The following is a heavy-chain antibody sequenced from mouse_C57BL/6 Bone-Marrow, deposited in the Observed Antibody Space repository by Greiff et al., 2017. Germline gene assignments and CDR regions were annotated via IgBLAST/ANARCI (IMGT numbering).Heavy chain of an antibody. CDR2: ISSGSSTI. CDR1: GFTFSDYG. V-gene: IGHV5-17*01. J-gene: IGHJ4*01. Sequence: EVQLQESGGGLVKPGGSLKLSCAASGFTFSDYGMHWVRQAPEKGLEWVVYISSGSSTIYYADTVKGRFTISRDNAKNTLFLQMTSLRSEDTAMYYCASSYYGMDYWGQGTSVTVSS. CDR3: ASSYYGMDY.